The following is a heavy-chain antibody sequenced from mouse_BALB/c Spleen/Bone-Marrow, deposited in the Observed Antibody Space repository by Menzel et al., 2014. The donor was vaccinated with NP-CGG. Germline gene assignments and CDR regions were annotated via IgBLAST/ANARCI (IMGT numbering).Heavy chain of an antibody. Sequence: QVQLQQSGAELVKPGASVKLSCKASGYTFTSYWMHWVKQRPGQGLEWIGEIDPSTGRTDYNKKFKSQATLTVDKSSSTPYMHLSSLTSEDSAVYYCARINGYDYWGQGTALTVSS. CDR3: ARINGYDY. CDR1: GYTFTSYW. D-gene: IGHD2-2*01. J-gene: IGHJ2*01. V-gene: IGHV1S81*02. CDR2: IDPSTGRT.